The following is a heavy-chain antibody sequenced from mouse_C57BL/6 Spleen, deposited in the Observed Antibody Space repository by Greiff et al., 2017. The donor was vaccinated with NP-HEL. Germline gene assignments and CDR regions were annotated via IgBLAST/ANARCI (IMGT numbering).Heavy chain of an antibody. D-gene: IGHD1-1*01. CDR1: GFTFSDYG. V-gene: IGHV5-17*01. Sequence: EVKLVESGGGLVKPGGSLKLSCAASGFTFSDYGMHWVRQSPEKGLEWVAYISSGSSTIYYADTVKGRFTISRDNAKNTLFLQVTSLRSEDTAMYYCARADLYGGGFAYWGQGTLVTVSA. J-gene: IGHJ3*01. CDR2: ISSGSSTI. CDR3: ARADLYGGGFAY.